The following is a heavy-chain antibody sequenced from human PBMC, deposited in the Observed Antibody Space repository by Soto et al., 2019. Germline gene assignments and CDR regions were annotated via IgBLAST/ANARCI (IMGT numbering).Heavy chain of an antibody. Sequence: GESLKISCKGSGYSFTSYWIGWVRQMPGKGLEWMGIIYPGDSDTRYSPSFQGQVTISADKSISTAYLQWSSLKASDTAMYYCATSVVPAAIPYYYGMDVWGQGTTVTVSS. CDR1: GYSFTSYW. V-gene: IGHV5-51*01. CDR3: ATSVVPAAIPYYYGMDV. D-gene: IGHD2-2*01. CDR2: IYPGDSDT. J-gene: IGHJ6*02.